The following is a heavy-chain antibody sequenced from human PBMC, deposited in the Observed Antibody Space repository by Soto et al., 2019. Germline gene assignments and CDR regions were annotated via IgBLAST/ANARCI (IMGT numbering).Heavy chain of an antibody. Sequence: EVQLVESGGGLVQPGGSLRLSCAASGFTFSSYSMNWVRQAPGKGLEWVSYISSSSSTIYYADSVKGRFTISRDNAKNSLYLQMNSLRDEDTAVYYCARDSRVAVAGTRKDYYYYYGMDVWGQGTTVTVSS. CDR2: ISSSSSTI. J-gene: IGHJ6*02. CDR1: GFTFSSYS. V-gene: IGHV3-48*02. D-gene: IGHD6-19*01. CDR3: ARDSRVAVAGTRKDYYYYYGMDV.